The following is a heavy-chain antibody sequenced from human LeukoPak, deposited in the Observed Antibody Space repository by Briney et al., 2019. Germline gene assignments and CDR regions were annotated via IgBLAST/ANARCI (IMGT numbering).Heavy chain of an antibody. CDR2: ISAYNGNT. D-gene: IGHD4-17*01. CDR3: ARATTVTTPFDI. V-gene: IGHV1-18*01. Sequence: ASVKVSCKASGGTFSSYAISWVRQAPGQGLERMGWISAYNGNTNYAQKLQGRVTMTTDTSTSTAYMELRSLRSDDTAVYYCARATTVTTPFDIWGQGTMVTVSS. CDR1: GGTFSSYA. J-gene: IGHJ3*02.